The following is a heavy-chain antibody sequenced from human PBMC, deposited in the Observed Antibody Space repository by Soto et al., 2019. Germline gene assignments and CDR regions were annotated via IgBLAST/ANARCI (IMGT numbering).Heavy chain of an antibody. D-gene: IGHD3-10*01. CDR1: GFTFSSYG. Sequence: QVQLVESGGGVVQPGRSLRLSCAASGFTFSSYGMHWVRQAPGKGLEWVAVISYDGSNKYYADSVKGRFTISRDNSKNTLYLQMNSLRAEDTAVYYCAKGYGGYYYGSGSYYTLDYWGQGTLVTVSS. CDR3: AKGYGGYYYGSGSYYTLDY. CDR2: ISYDGSNK. J-gene: IGHJ4*02. V-gene: IGHV3-30*18.